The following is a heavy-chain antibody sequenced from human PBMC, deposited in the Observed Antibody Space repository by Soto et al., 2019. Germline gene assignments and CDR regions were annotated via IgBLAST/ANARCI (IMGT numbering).Heavy chain of an antibody. J-gene: IGHJ4*02. CDR2: IYYSGST. Sequence: SETLSLTCTVSGGSISSGDYYWSWIRQPPGKGLEWIGYIYYSGSTYYNPSLKSRVTTSVDTSKNQFSLKLSSVTAADTAVYYCASNYYDSSGYYPIDYWGQGTLVTVSS. CDR1: GGSISSGDYY. V-gene: IGHV4-30-4*01. D-gene: IGHD3-22*01. CDR3: ASNYYDSSGYYPIDY.